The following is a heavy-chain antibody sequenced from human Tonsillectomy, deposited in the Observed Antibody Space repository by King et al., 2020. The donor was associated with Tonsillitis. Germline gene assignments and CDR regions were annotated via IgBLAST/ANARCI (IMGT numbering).Heavy chain of an antibody. Sequence: QLQESGPGLVKPSQTLSLTCTVSCGSISGGAYYCSWIRQHPGKGLEWIGYIYDSGNTYYSPSLKSRLTISVDTSKNQFSLKLSSVTAADTAVYYCGGYEGGVFDPWGQGTQVTVSS. CDR1: CGSISGGAYY. J-gene: IGHJ5*02. CDR2: IYDSGNT. CDR3: GGYEGGVFDP. D-gene: IGHD2-15*01. V-gene: IGHV4-31*03.